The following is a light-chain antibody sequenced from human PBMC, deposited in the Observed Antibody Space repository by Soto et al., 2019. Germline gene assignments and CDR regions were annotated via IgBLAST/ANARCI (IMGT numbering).Light chain of an antibody. CDR2: GAS. J-gene: IGKJ1*01. CDR1: QSITSNY. V-gene: IGKV3-20*01. CDR3: QQFGSSPWT. Sequence: EIVLTQSPGTLSLSPGERATLSCRASQSITSNYLDWYQQKPGQAPRLLIYGASSRATGIPDRFSGSGSGTAFTLTISRLETEDFAVYYCQQFGSSPWTFGQGTKVEIK.